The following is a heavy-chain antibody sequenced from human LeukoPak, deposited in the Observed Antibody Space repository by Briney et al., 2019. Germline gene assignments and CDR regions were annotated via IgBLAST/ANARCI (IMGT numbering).Heavy chain of an antibody. Sequence: SETLSLTCTVSGGSISSSSYYWGWIRQPPGKGLEWIGEIYHSGSTNYNPSLKSRVTISVDKSKNQFSLKLSSVTAADTAVYYCASRNYYEPMGAFDIWGQGTMVTVSS. J-gene: IGHJ3*02. CDR2: IYHSGST. CDR3: ASRNYYEPMGAFDI. D-gene: IGHD3-22*01. V-gene: IGHV4-39*07. CDR1: GGSISSSSYY.